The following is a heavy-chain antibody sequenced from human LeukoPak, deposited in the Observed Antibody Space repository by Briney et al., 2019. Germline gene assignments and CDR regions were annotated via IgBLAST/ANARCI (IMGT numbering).Heavy chain of an antibody. J-gene: IGHJ4*02. CDR3: AFGRYPFDY. D-gene: IGHD3-16*02. Sequence: GGSLRLSCAASGFTLSDYYMSWVRQAPGKGLEWVSLMHSGGTIYYTDSVKGRFTISRDNSKNTLYLQMNSPTIEDTAVYYCAFGRYPFDYWGQGTLVTVSS. V-gene: IGHV3-66*01. CDR2: MHSGGTI. CDR1: GFTLSDYY.